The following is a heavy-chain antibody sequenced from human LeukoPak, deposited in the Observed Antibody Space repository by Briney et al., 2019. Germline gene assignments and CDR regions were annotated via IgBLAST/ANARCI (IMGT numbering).Heavy chain of an antibody. CDR3: ARVGLPSAFAI. CDR1: GGSISTYY. CDR2: IYYRGNT. Sequence: PSETLSLTCTVSGGSISTYYWSWIRQPPGKRLEWIGYIYYRGNTKQNPSLKSRVTIAVATSKNQFSLKLSSVTAADTAVYYCARVGLPSAFAIWGQGTMVTVSS. D-gene: IGHD3-16*01. J-gene: IGHJ3*02. V-gene: IGHV4-59*01.